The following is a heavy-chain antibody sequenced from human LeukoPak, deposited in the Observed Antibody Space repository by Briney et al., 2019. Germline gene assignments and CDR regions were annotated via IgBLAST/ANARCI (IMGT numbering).Heavy chain of an antibody. CDR2: ISDSGGST. D-gene: IGHD3-22*01. CDR3: AKALSPMIVPWYY. CDR1: GFIFSSYA. J-gene: IGHJ4*02. V-gene: IGHV3-23*01. Sequence: GGSLRLSCAASGFIFSSYAMSWVRQAPGKGLEWVSAISDSGGSTYYADSVKGRFTISRDNSKNTLYLQMNSLRAEDTAVYYCAKALSPMIVPWYYWGQGTLVTVSS.